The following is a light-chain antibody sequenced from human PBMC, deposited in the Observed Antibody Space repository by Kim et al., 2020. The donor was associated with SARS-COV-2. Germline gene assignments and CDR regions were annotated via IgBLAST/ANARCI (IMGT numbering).Light chain of an antibody. J-gene: IGKJ1*01. Sequence: ASIGDRVTITCRASQDIANSLAWYQQKPGKVPQVLIYAASTLQSGVPSRFSGSGSGTEFTLTIDSLQTEDVATYYCQMYHSAPWTFGPGA. CDR2: AAS. CDR3: QMYHSAPWT. CDR1: QDIANS. V-gene: IGKV1-27*01.